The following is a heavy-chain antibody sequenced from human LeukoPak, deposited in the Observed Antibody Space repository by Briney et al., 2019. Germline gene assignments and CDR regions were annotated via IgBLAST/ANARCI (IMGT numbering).Heavy chain of an antibody. CDR3: ARGFKDTALIQAAIPYNWFYP. J-gene: IGHJ5*02. D-gene: IGHD2-2*02. CDR1: GASISSGSYN. Sequence: SETLSLTCTVSGASISSGSYNWGWIRQPPGKGLEWIGTIYYSGSTNYNPSLKSRVTISVNTSKNQFSLGLSSVTAADTAMYYCARGFKDTALIQAAIPYNWFYPWGQGTLVTVSP. V-gene: IGHV4-39*07. CDR2: IYYSGST.